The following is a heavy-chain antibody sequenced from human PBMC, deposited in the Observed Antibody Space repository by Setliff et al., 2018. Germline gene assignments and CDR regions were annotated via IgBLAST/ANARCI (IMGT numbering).Heavy chain of an antibody. D-gene: IGHD3-3*01. CDR2: IYYSGST. Sequence: SETLSLTCTVSGGSISSSSYYWGWIRQPPGKGLEWIRSIYYSGSTYYNPSLKSRVTISVDTSKNQFSLKLSSVTAADTAVYYCASWYYDFWSGYYIPGYFDYWGQGTLVTVSS. J-gene: IGHJ4*02. V-gene: IGHV4-39*01. CDR3: ASWYYDFWSGYYIPGYFDY. CDR1: GGSISSSSYY.